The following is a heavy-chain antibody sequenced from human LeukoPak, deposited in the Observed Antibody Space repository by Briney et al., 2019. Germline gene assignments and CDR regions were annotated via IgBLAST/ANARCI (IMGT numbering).Heavy chain of an antibody. Sequence: GGSLRLSCAASGFTVSSNYMSWVRQAPGKGLEWVSVIYSGGSTYYADSVKGRFTISRDNSKNTLYLQMNSLRAEDTAVYYCARADGYSGSYYGFDYWGQGTLVTVSS. D-gene: IGHD1-26*01. V-gene: IGHV3-53*01. CDR2: IYSGGST. CDR1: GFTVSSNY. J-gene: IGHJ4*02. CDR3: ARADGYSGSYYGFDY.